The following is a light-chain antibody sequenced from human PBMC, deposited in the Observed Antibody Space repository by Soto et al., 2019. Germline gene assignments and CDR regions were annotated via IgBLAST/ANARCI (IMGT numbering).Light chain of an antibody. CDR2: KAS. V-gene: IGKV1-5*03. CDR1: QSISVW. Sequence: DIQMTQSPSTLSASVGDRVTITCRASQSISVWLAWYQQKAGKAPNLLIYKASRLESGVPSRFSGSGSETEFTLTSIGLHPGDSATYYCQQYNSYSPTFGQGTKVEVK. J-gene: IGKJ1*01. CDR3: QQYNSYSPT.